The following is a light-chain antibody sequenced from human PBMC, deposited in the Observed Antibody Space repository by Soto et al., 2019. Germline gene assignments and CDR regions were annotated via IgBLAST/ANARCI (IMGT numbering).Light chain of an antibody. CDR2: GAS. CDR3: QQYNTYST. V-gene: IGKV1-5*01. CDR1: QDIIKY. J-gene: IGKJ1*01. Sequence: IQMTQSPPSLSASVGDRVTINCRASQDIIKYLHWYQQKSGEAPKLLIYGASSLESGVPSRFSGSGSGTEFTLTIGSLQTDDFATYYCQQYNTYSTFAQGTKVDI.